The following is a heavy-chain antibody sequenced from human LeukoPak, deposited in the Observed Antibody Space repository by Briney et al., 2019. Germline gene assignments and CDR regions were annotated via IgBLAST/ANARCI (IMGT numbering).Heavy chain of an antibody. CDR1: GGSISSGGYY. V-gene: IGHV4-31*03. CDR2: IYYSGST. Sequence: PSQTLSLTCTVSGGSISSGGYYWSWIRQHPGKGLEWIGYIYYSGSTYYNPSPKSRVTISVDTSKNQFSLKLSSVTAADTAVYYCARIVSQKSFDYWGQGTLVTVSS. D-gene: IGHD2-15*01. CDR3: ARIVSQKSFDY. J-gene: IGHJ4*02.